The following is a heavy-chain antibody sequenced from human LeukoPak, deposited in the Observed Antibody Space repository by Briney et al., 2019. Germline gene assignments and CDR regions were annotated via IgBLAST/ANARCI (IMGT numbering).Heavy chain of an antibody. Sequence: GGSLRLSCAASGFTFDDYAMHWVRQAPGKGLEWVSLISGDGGSTYYADSVKGRFTISRDNSKNSLYLQMNSLRTDDTALYYCAKGYSYGYWFDYWGQGTLVTVSS. CDR3: AKGYSYGYWFDY. D-gene: IGHD5-18*01. V-gene: IGHV3-43*02. CDR1: GFTFDDYA. J-gene: IGHJ4*02. CDR2: ISGDGGST.